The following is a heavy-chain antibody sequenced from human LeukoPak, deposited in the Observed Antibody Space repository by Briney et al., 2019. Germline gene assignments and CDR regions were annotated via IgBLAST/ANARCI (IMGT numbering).Heavy chain of an antibody. J-gene: IGHJ4*02. CDR1: GYTFISYT. CDR3: ARDLIAVNDY. D-gene: IGHD2-21*01. V-gene: IGHV1-3*01. CDR2: INPGNGNT. Sequence: GASVKVSCKASGYTFISYTMHWVHQAPGQRLEWMGWINPGNGNTKYSQKFQGRVTISRDTSASTAYMELSSLRSEDTAVYYCARDLIAVNDYWGQGTLVTVSS.